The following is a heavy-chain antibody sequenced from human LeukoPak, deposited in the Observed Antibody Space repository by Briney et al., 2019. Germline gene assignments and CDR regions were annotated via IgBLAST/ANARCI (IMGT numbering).Heavy chain of an antibody. D-gene: IGHD6-19*01. V-gene: IGHV4-4*07. Sequence: SETLSLTCTVSGGSISSYYWSWIRQPAGKGLEWIGRIYTSGSTNYNPSLKSRVTMSVDTSKNQFSLKLSSVTAADTAVYYCARDGSDVSNSGWYNYYYGMDVWGQGTTVTVSS. CDR3: ARDGSDVSNSGWYNYYYGMDV. CDR2: IYTSGST. CDR1: GGSISSYY. J-gene: IGHJ6*02.